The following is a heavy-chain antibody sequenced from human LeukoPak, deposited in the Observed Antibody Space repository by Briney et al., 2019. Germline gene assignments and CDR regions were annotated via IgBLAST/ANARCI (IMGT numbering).Heavy chain of an antibody. CDR1: GYSFTSYW. CDR3: ARSAMVRGVIGEGDY. CDR2: IYPGDSES. V-gene: IGHV5-51*03. J-gene: IGHJ4*02. D-gene: IGHD3-10*01. Sequence: GESLTISCKGSGYSFTSYWIAWVRQMPGKGLEWMGIIYPGDSESRYSPSFQGQVTISADKSISTAYLQWSSLKASDTAMYYCARSAMVRGVIGEGDYWGQGTLVIVSS.